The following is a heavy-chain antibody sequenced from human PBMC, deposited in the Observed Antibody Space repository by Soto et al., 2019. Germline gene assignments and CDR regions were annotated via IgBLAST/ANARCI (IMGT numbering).Heavy chain of an antibody. Sequence: SVKVSCKASGFTFTSSAVQWVRQARGQRLEWIGWIVVGSGNTNYAQKFQERVTITRDMSTSTAYMEMSSLRSEDTAVYYCAAEGAPNTNFDYWGQGTLVTVSS. CDR2: IVVGSGNT. CDR3: AAEGAPNTNFDY. CDR1: GFTFTSSA. V-gene: IGHV1-58*01. J-gene: IGHJ4*02. D-gene: IGHD1-26*01.